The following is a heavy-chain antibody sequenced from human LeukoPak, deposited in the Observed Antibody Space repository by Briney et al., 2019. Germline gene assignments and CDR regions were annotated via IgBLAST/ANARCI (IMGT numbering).Heavy chain of an antibody. D-gene: IGHD6-13*01. J-gene: IGHJ4*02. CDR1: GFTFSSYA. CDR2: ISGSGGST. Sequence: PGGSLRLSCAASGFTFSSYAMSWVRQAPGKGLEWVSAISGSGGSTYYADSVKGRFTISRDNAKNSLYLQMNSLRAEDTAVYYCARDEGTYSSTSIGYWGQGTLVTVSS. V-gene: IGHV3-23*01. CDR3: ARDEGTYSSTSIGY.